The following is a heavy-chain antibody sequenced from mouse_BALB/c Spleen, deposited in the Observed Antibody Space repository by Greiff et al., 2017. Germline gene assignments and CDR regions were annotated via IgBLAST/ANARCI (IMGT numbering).Heavy chain of an antibody. D-gene: IGHD1-1*01. V-gene: IGHV2-9*02. CDR3: ARVLRSGGMDY. CDR2: IWAGGST. Sequence: VKVVESGPGLVAPSQSLSITCTVSGFSLTSYGVHWVRQPPGKGLEWLGVIWAGGSTNYNSALMSRLSISKDNSKSQVFLKMNSLQTDDTAMYYCARVLRSGGMDYWGQGTSVTVSS. CDR1: GFSLTSYG. J-gene: IGHJ4*01.